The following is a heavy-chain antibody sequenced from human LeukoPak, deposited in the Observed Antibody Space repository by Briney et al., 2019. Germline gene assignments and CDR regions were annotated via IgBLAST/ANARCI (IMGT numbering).Heavy chain of an antibody. CDR2: INSDGSST. D-gene: IGHD2-15*01. CDR1: GFTFSSYW. J-gene: IGHJ4*02. Sequence: GGSLRLSCAASGFTFSSYWMHWVRQAPGKGLVWVSRINSDGSSTSYADSVKGRFTISRDNAKNTLYLQMNSLRAEDTAVYYCARTYCSGGSCYYKKEYYFDYWGQGTLVTVSS. CDR3: ARTYCSGGSCYYKKEYYFDY. V-gene: IGHV3-74*01.